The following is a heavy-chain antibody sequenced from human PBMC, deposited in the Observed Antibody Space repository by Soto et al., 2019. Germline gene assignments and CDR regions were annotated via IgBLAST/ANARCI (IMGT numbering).Heavy chain of an antibody. V-gene: IGHV3-7*04. Sequence: GGSLRLSCAASGFTFSSYWMSWVRQAPGKELEWVANIKQDGSEKYYVDSVKGRFTISRDNAKNSLYLQMNSLRAEDTAVYYCARFYYDSSGYLPSPYYYYYGMDVWGQGTTVTVSS. D-gene: IGHD3-22*01. CDR1: GFTFSSYW. CDR2: IKQDGSEK. CDR3: ARFYYDSSGYLPSPYYYYYGMDV. J-gene: IGHJ6*02.